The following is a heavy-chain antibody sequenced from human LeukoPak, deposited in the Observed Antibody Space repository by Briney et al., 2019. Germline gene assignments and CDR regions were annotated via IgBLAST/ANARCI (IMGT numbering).Heavy chain of an antibody. D-gene: IGHD2/OR15-2a*01. CDR2: ISSSSSYI. J-gene: IGHJ3*02. CDR3: ARASGTTLNAFDI. V-gene: IGHV3-21*01. Sequence: GGSLRLSCAASGFTFSNAWMSWVRQAPGKGLEWVSSISSSSSYIYYADSVKGRFTISRDNAKNSLYLQMNSLRAEDTAVYYCARASGTTLNAFDIWGQGTMVTVSS. CDR1: GFTFSNAW.